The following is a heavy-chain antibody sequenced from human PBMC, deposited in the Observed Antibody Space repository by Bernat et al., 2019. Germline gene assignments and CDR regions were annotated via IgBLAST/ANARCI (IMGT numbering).Heavy chain of an antibody. D-gene: IGHD1-1*01. V-gene: IGHV1-3*01. J-gene: IGHJ4*02. CDR1: GYTFTSYA. CDR2: INAGNGNT. Sequence: QVQLVQSGAEVKKPGASVKVSCKASGYTFTSYAMHWVRQAPGQRLEWMGWINAGNGNTNYSQKFQGRVTITRDTSASTAYMELSSLRSEDTAVYYCARSRFDWTIDYWGQGTMVTVSS. CDR3: ARSRFDWTIDY.